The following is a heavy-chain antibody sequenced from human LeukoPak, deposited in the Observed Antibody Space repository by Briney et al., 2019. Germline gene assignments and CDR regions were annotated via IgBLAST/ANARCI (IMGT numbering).Heavy chain of an antibody. V-gene: IGHV4-30-2*01. Sequence: PSETLSLTCAVSGVSISSGGYSWSWIRQPPGKGLEWIGYIYHSGSTYYNPSPKSRVTISVDRSKNQFSLRLSSVTAADTAVYYCARVGRYSHFDYWGQGTLVTVSS. D-gene: IGHD5-18*01. J-gene: IGHJ4*02. CDR1: GVSISSGGYS. CDR3: ARVGRYSHFDY. CDR2: IYHSGST.